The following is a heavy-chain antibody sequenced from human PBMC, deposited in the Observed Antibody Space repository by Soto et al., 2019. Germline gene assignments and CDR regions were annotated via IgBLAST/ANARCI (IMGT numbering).Heavy chain of an antibody. J-gene: IGHJ3*02. D-gene: IGHD4-17*01. V-gene: IGHV4-34*01. CDR1: GGSFSGYY. CDR2: INHSGST. CDR3: ARGRGPQGPMSTVTRSAYDI. Sequence: LSLTCAVYGGSFSGYYWSWIRQPPGKGLEWIGEINHSGSTNYNPSLKSRVTISVDTSKNQFSLKLSSVTAADTAVYYCARGRGPQGPMSTVTRSAYDIWGQGTMVTVSS.